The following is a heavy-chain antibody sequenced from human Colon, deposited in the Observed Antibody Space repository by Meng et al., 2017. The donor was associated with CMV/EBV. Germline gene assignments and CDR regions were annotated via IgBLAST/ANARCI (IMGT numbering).Heavy chain of an antibody. D-gene: IGHD3-16*01. J-gene: IGHJ6*02. CDR2: IYYSGST. Sequence: SETLSLTCTVSGGSISSSSYYWGWIRQPPGKGLEWIGSIYYSGSTYYNPSLKSRVTISVDTSKNQFSLKLSSVTAADTAVYYCARDRSIMITSGATHGMDVWGQGTTVTVSS. CDR3: ARDRSIMITSGATHGMDV. V-gene: IGHV4-39*07. CDR1: GGSISSSSYY.